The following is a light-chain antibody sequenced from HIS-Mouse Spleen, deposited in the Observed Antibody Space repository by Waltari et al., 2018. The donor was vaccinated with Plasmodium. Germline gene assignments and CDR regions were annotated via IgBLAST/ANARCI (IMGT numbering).Light chain of an antibody. V-gene: IGKV3-15*01. CDR3: QQYNNWSFT. CDR2: GAS. Sequence: EIVMTQSPATLSVSPGERATLSCRASQRVSSNLAWYQQKPGQAPRHLIYGASTRATGIPARFSGSGSGTEFTLTISSLQSEDFAVYYCQQYNNWSFTFGPGTKVDIK. CDR1: QRVSSN. J-gene: IGKJ3*01.